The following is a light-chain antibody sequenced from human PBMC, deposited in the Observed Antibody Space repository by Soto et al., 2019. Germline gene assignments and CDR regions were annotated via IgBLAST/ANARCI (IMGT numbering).Light chain of an antibody. CDR2: EVS. V-gene: IGLV2-14*01. Sequence: QSALTQPASVYGSAGQSLTLSCTGTSIDIAPYNYVSWYQQHPGKAPNLRIYEVSYRPSGISTRFSGSKSGNTASLTISGLQAEDEADYYCSSYTSSTNYVFGTGTKVTVL. CDR3: SSYTSSTNYV. J-gene: IGLJ1*01. CDR1: SIDIAPYNY.